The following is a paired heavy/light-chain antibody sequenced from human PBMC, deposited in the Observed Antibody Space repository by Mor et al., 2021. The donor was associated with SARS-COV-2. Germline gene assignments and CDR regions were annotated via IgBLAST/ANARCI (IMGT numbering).Light chain of an antibody. CDR3: HQRSNWPQT. CDR2: DAS. CDR1: QSVRSY. V-gene: IGKV3-11*01. J-gene: IGKJ1*01. Sequence: EIVLTQSPATLSLSPGERATLSCRASQSVRSYLAWYQQKPGQGPRLLIYDASNRATGIPARFSGSGSGTDFTLTISSLEPEDLAVYYCHQRSNWPQTFGQGTRVEIK.
Heavy chain of an antibody. CDR1: GFTFGNHA. V-gene: IGHV3-30*04. CDR3: ARGHSSGYFGDYFDY. Sequence: VQLVESGGGVVQPGRSLRLSCAASGFTFGNHAMHWVRQAPVRGLDWVAVTSYDGRDNHYADSVKGRFTISRDDSKNTLYLQMNSLRAEDTAVYYCARGHSSGYFGDYFDYWGQGTLVTVSS. D-gene: IGHD3-22*01. CDR2: TSYDGRDN. J-gene: IGHJ4*02.